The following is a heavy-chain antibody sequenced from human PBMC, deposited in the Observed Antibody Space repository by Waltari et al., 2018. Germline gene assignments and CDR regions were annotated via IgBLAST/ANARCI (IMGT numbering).Heavy chain of an antibody. Sequence: QLQLQESGPGLVKPSETLSLTCTVSGGSISSSSYYWGWIRHPPGKWLEWIGSIYYSGSTYYNPSLKSRVTISVDTSKNQFSLKLSSVTAADTAVYYCARGIAAPSTYYYYYYGMDVWGQGTTVTVSS. CDR2: IYYSGST. CDR1: GGSISSSSYY. D-gene: IGHD6-6*01. J-gene: IGHJ6*02. V-gene: IGHV4-39*07. CDR3: ARGIAAPSTYYYYYYGMDV.